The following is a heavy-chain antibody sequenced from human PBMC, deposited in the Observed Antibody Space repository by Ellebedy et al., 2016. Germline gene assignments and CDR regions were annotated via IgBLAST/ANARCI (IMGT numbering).Heavy chain of an antibody. Sequence: GPLRLSXAVYGGSFSAYSWGWIRQPPGKGLEWIGEINHSGSTNYNPSLKSRVTISVDTSKNQFSLKLSSVTAADTAVYYCASGGLTGFDYWGQGTLVTVSS. D-gene: IGHD2-8*02. CDR1: GGSFSAYS. J-gene: IGHJ4*02. CDR3: ASGGLTGFDY. V-gene: IGHV4-34*01. CDR2: INHSGST.